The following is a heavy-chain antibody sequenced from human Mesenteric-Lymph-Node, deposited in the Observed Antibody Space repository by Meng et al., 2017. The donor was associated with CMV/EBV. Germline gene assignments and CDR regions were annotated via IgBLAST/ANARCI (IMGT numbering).Heavy chain of an antibody. V-gene: IGHV3-30*04. Sequence: GESLKISCGASGFSFSSYAMHWVRQAPGKGLEWVAVLSHDGRGKYYADSVKGRFTLSRDNARSSLYLQMNSLTAEDTAVYYCARGTPYQRLYSDAFDIWGQGTMVTVSS. CDR3: ARGTPYQRLYSDAFDI. J-gene: IGHJ3*02. D-gene: IGHD2-2*02. CDR2: LSHDGRGK. CDR1: GFSFSSYA.